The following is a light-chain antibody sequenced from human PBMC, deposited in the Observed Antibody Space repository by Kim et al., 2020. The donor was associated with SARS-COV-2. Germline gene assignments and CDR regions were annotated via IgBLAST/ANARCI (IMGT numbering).Light chain of an antibody. CDR1: QSISSW. V-gene: IGKV1-5*01. Sequence: SESVGDRVTITCRASQSISSWLDWYQQKPGKAPKLLIYDASSLESGVPSRFSGSGSGTEFTLTISSLQPDDFATYYCQQYNSYSVNFGQGTKLEI. CDR3: QQYNSYSVN. J-gene: IGKJ2*01. CDR2: DAS.